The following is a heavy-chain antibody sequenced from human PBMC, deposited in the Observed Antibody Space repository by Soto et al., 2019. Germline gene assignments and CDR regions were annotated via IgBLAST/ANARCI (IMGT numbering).Heavy chain of an antibody. J-gene: IGHJ6*02. D-gene: IGHD1-26*01. Sequence: SETLSLTGAVSGGSISSSNWWSCVRQPPGKGLEWIGEIYHSGSTNYNPSLKSRVTISVDKSKNQFSLKLSSVTAADTAVYYCARLIELPTFYYYYYGMDVWGQGTTVTVSS. V-gene: IGHV4-4*02. CDR3: ARLIELPTFYYYYYGMDV. CDR1: GGSISSSNW. CDR2: IYHSGST.